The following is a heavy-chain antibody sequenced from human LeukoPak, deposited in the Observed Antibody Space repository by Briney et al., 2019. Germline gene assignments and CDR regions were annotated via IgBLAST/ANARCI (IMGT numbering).Heavy chain of an antibody. J-gene: IGHJ4*02. CDR3: ARDGDTLDY. D-gene: IGHD4-17*01. CDR2: ISSGSEII. V-gene: IGHV3-48*02. CDR1: GFTFSTYN. Sequence: GGSLRLSCAASGFTFSTYNMNWVRQAPGKGLEWVSFISSGSEIIYYADSVKGRFTVSRDNAKNSLYLQMNSLRDKDTAVYYCARDGDTLDYWGQGTLVTVSS.